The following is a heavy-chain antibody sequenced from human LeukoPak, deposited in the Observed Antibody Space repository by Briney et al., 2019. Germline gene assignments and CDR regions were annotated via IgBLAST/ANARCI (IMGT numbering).Heavy chain of an antibody. J-gene: IGHJ1*01. D-gene: IGHD3-22*01. CDR3: ARSTQSMIPYYFQH. V-gene: IGHV4-61*01. CDR2: IYYSGST. CDR1: GGSVSSGSYY. Sequence: SETLSLTCTVSGGSVSSGSYYWSWIRQPPGKGLEWIGYIYYSGSTNYNPSLKSRVTISVDTSKNQFSLKLSSVTAADTAVYYCARSTQSMIPYYFQHWGQGTLVTVSS.